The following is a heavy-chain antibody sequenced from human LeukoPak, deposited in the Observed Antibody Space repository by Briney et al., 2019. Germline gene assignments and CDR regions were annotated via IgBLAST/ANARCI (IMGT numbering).Heavy chain of an antibody. V-gene: IGHV3-23*01. CDR2: ISGSGGST. Sequence: GGSLGLSCAASGFTFSSYALSWVRQAPGKGLEWVSVISGSGGSTYYADSVKGRFTISRDNSKNTLYLQTNSLRAEDTAVYYCAKDLWFGEPSFDYWGQGTLVTVSS. CDR1: GFTFSSYA. CDR3: AKDLWFGEPSFDY. J-gene: IGHJ4*02. D-gene: IGHD3-10*01.